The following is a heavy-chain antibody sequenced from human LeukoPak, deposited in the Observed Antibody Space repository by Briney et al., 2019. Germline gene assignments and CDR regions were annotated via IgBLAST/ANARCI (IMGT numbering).Heavy chain of an antibody. CDR2: IYYSGST. D-gene: IGHD3-9*01. V-gene: IGHV4-31*03. J-gene: IGHJ4*02. CDR3: ARPYFDSTYYFDY. Sequence: SETLSLTCTVSGGSISSGGYYWSWIRQHPGKGLEWIGYIYYSGSTYYNPSLKSRVTISVDTSKNQFSLKLSSVTAADTAVYCCARPYFDSTYYFDYWGQGTLVTVSS. CDR1: GGSISSGGYY.